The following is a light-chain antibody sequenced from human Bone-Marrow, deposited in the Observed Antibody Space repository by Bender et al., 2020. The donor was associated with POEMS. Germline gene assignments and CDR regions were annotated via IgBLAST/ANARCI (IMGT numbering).Light chain of an antibody. Sequence: QSALTQPASVSGSPGQSITISCSGTSSDVVGYNYVSWYQQHPGKAPKLMIYAVSNRPSGVSNRFSGSKSGNTASLTISGLQAEDEADYYCCSYASSVTYVFGTGTKVTVL. J-gene: IGLJ1*01. CDR3: CSYASSVTYV. V-gene: IGLV2-14*01. CDR1: SSDVVGYNY. CDR2: AVS.